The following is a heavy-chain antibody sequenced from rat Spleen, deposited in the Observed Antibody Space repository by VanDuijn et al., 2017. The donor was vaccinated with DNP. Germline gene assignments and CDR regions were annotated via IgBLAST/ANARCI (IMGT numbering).Heavy chain of an antibody. J-gene: IGHJ4*01. V-gene: IGHV3-3*01. CDR1: GYSITSSYR. Sequence: EVQLQESGPGLVKTSQSLSLTCSVTGYSITSSYRWNWIRKFPGNKLEWMGSVNSAGTTNYNPSLKSRISITRDTSKNQLFLQANSVTTEDTATYYCARWPGYNPPYAMDAWGQGTSVTVSS. CDR3: ARWPGYNPPYAMDA. D-gene: IGHD1-4*01. CDR2: VNSAGTT.